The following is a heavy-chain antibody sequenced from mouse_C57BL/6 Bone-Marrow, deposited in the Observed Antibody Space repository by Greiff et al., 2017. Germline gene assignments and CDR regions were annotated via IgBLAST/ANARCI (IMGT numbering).Heavy chain of an antibody. D-gene: IGHD1-1*01. V-gene: IGHV1-63*01. CDR2: IYPGGGYT. Sequence: VKLQESGAELVRPGTSVKMSCKASGYTFTNYWIGWAKQRPGHGLEWIGDIYPGGGYTNYNEKFKGKATLTADKSSSTAYMQFSSLTSEDSAIYYCARSSFYYYGSYFDYWGQGTTLTVSS. CDR1: GYTFTNYW. J-gene: IGHJ2*01. CDR3: ARSSFYYYGSYFDY.